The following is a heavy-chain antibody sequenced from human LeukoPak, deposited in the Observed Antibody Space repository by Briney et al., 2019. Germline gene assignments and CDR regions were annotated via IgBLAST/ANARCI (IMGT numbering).Heavy chain of an antibody. V-gene: IGHV1-24*01. J-gene: IGHJ4*02. CDR3: ATLTSGSRDSFDY. CDR2: FDPEDGDT. Sequence: GASVKVSCKVSGYTLTELSMHWVRQAPGKGLEWMGGFDPEDGDTIYAQKFQGRVTMTEDTSTDTAYMELSSLRSEDTAVYYCATLTSGSRDSFDYWGQGTLVTVSS. D-gene: IGHD1-26*01. CDR1: GYTLTELS.